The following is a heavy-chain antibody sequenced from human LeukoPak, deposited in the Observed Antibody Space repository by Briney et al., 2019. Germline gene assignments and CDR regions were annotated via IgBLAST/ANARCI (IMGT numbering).Heavy chain of an antibody. Sequence: ASVKVSCKASGYTFTGYYMHWVRQAPGQGLEWMGWINPNSGGTNYAQKFQGRVTMTRDTSISTAYMELSRLRSDDTAVHYCARISSGWYRGPFGYWGQGTLVTVSS. D-gene: IGHD6-19*01. V-gene: IGHV1-2*02. CDR3: ARISSGWYRGPFGY. CDR1: GYTFTGYY. J-gene: IGHJ4*02. CDR2: INPNSGGT.